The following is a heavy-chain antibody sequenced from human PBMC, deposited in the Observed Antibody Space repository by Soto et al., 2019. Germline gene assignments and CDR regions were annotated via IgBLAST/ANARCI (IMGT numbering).Heavy chain of an antibody. V-gene: IGHV3-9*01. CDR3: AKGFCSSTRCLTYSYMDV. D-gene: IGHD2-2*01. CDR1: GFSFDEYA. CDR2: ISWNSGTM. J-gene: IGHJ6*03. Sequence: VQLVESGGGLVQPGRSLRLSCAASGFSFDEYAMHWVRQAPGKGLEWVSGISWNSGTMGYGDSVQGRFTISRDNAKNSLYLQMNSLRAEDTALYYCAKGFCSSTRCLTYSYMDVWGKGTKVTVSS.